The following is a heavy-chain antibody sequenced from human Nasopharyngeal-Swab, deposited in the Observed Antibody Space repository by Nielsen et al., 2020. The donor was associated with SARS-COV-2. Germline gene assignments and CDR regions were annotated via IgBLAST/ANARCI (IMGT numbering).Heavy chain of an antibody. D-gene: IGHD6-13*01. CDR3: ARRWYHYHFMDV. V-gene: IGHV5-10-1*01. CDR2: IDPTDSYT. Sequence: GESLKISCKGSGYSFTSYWISWVRQMPGKGLEWMGRIDPTDSYTNYSPSFQGHVTISADKSLSTAYLQWSNLKASDTAMYYCARRWYHYHFMDVWGKGTTVTVSS. CDR1: GYSFTSYW. J-gene: IGHJ6*03.